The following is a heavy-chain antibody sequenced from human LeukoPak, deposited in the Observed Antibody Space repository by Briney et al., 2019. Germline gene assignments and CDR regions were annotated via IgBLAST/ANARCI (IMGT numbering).Heavy chain of an antibody. CDR2: IASKTDGGTT. J-gene: IGHJ4*02. CDR3: TTGIRGD. CDR1: RFSFSDYT. V-gene: IGHV3-15*04. Sequence: GGSLRLSCAASRFSFSDYTMSWVRQLPGKGLEWVGRIASKTDGGTTDYAAPVKGRFTISRDDPKNTLFLQMNSLKTEDTAVYYCTTGIRGDCGQGTLVTVSS.